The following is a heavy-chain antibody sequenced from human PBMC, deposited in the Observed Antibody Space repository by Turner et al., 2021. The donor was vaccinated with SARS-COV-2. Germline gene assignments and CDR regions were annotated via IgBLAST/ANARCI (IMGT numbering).Heavy chain of an antibody. Sequence: QVQLQESGPGLVKPSETLSLTCTVSGGSISSYYWSWIRQPPGKGLEWSGYIHYSGSTNYNPSLKSRVTISVDTSKNQFSLKLSSVTAADTAVYYCARHGFSGWDGGGMDVWGQGTTVTVSS. CDR3: ARHGFSGWDGGGMDV. J-gene: IGHJ6*02. V-gene: IGHV4-59*08. D-gene: IGHD6-19*01. CDR2: IHYSGST. CDR1: GGSISSYY.